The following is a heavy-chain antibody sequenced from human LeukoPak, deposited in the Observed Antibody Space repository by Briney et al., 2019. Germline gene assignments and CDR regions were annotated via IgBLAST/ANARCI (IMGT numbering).Heavy chain of an antibody. D-gene: IGHD6-19*01. Sequence: PGGSLRLSCAASGFTFSSYAMSWVRQAPGKGLEWVSAISGSGGSTYYADSVKGRFTISRDNSKNTLYLQMNSLRAEDTAVYYCVKISQQWLVARYYFDYWGQGTLVTVSS. J-gene: IGHJ4*02. CDR3: VKISQQWLVARYYFDY. V-gene: IGHV3-23*01. CDR1: GFTFSSYA. CDR2: ISGSGGST.